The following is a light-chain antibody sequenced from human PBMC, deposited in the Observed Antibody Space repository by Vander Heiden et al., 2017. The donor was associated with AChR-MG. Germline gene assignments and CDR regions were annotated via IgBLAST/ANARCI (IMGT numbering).Light chain of an antibody. J-gene: IGLJ2*01. CDR3: CSYAGSSTFVV. V-gene: IGLV2-23*02. CDR1: SSDVGSHNL. CDR2: EVS. Sequence: QSALTQPASVSVSPGQSITISCPGTSSDVGSHNLVSWYQQHPGKAPTLMIYEVSKRPPGGSNRCSGSKSGNTASLTITGRQAEDEADYYCCSYAGSSTFVVFGGGTKLTVL.